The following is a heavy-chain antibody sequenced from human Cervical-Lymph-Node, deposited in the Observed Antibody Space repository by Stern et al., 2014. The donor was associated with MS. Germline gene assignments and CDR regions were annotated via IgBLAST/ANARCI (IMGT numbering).Heavy chain of an antibody. Sequence: VQLVESGAEVKKPVSSVKVSCKASGGTFSSSTISWVRQDPGQGLEWMGRIIPLFGTTNYAQKFQGRITITADESTSTAYMELSSVRSEDTAVYYCARELSQVLVYWGQGTLVTVSS. CDR1: GGTFSSST. CDR3: ARELSQVLVY. D-gene: IGHD5-24*01. V-gene: IGHV1-69*18. CDR2: IIPLFGTT. J-gene: IGHJ4*02.